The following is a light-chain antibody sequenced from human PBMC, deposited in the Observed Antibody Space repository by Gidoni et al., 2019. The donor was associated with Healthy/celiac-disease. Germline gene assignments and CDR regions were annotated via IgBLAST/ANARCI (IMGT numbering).Light chain of an antibody. CDR3: QQYNNWPPST. CDR1: QSVSSN. Sequence: EIVMTQSPAPLSVSPGERATLSCRASQSVSSNLAWYPQKPGQAPRLLIYGASSRATGIPARFSGSGSGTEFTLTISSLQSEDFAVYYCQQYNNWPPSTFGGGTKVEIK. CDR2: GAS. V-gene: IGKV3-15*01. J-gene: IGKJ4*01.